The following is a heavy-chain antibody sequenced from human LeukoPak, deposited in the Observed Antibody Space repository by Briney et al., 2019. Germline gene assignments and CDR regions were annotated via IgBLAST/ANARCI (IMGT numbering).Heavy chain of an antibody. D-gene: IGHD3-22*01. CDR3: ARQYYDSTGYYYFDY. CDR2: MYYSGST. V-gene: IGHV4-39*01. J-gene: IGHJ4*02. Sequence: SETLSLTRTVSGDSITGSTYYWGWIRQPPGKGLEWIGSMYYSGSTYYNPSLKSRVTMSADTSKNQVSLHLRSVTAADTAVYYCARQYYDSTGYYYFDYWGQGTLVTVSS. CDR1: GDSITGSTYY.